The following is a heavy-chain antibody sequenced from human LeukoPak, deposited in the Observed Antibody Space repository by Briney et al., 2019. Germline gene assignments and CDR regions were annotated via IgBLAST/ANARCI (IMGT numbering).Heavy chain of an antibody. Sequence: GGSLRLSCAASGFTFSSYAMSWVRQAPGKGLEWVSYISSGGSTIYYADSVKGRFTISRDNAKNALYLQMNSLRDEDTAVYYCVRGEATAVVPGCDYWGQGMLVTVSS. CDR1: GFTFSSYA. J-gene: IGHJ4*02. V-gene: IGHV3-48*02. CDR3: VRGEATAVVPGCDY. D-gene: IGHD5-18*01. CDR2: ISSGGSTI.